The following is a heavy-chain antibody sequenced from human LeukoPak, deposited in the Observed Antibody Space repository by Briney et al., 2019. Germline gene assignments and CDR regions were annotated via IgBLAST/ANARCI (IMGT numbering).Heavy chain of an antibody. Sequence: GGSLRLSCAASGFTFSSYWMSWVRQAPGKGLEWVANIKQDGSEKYYVDSVKGRFTISRDNAKNSLYLQMNSLRAEDTAVYYCARGPAARRGRYFDYWGQGTLVTVSS. J-gene: IGHJ4*02. V-gene: IGHV3-7*01. D-gene: IGHD6-25*01. CDR1: GFTFSSYW. CDR2: IKQDGSEK. CDR3: ARGPAARRGRYFDY.